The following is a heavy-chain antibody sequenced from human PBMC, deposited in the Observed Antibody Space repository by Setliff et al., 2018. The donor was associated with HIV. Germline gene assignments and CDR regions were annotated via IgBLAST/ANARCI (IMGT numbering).Heavy chain of an antibody. CDR3: ARGRDQGLYFDN. Sequence: SETLSLTCAVSGDSITRGGYSWSCIRQFAGKGLEWIADIYYRGRINYNPSLKLRLTVSIDTYKYHLSLKVISLSVAGPAMYFGARGRDQGLYFDNCRQGPLGTVAS. J-gene: IGHJ4*02. CDR1: GDSITRGGYS. CDR2: IYYRGRI. V-gene: IGHV4-31*02.